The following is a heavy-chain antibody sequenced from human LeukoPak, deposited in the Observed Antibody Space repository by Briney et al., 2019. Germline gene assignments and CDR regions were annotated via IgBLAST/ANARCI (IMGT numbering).Heavy chain of an antibody. CDR2: ISGYNGNT. CDR1: GYTFTNHG. D-gene: IGHD4-17*01. V-gene: IGHV1-18*01. CDR3: ARDLSLGRHDDGEPFDS. Sequence: ASVKVSCKTSGYTFTNHGISWVRQAPGQGLEWMGWISGYNGNTNYVQKFRGRITMTTDTSTSTAYLQLRSLGSDDTALYYCARDLSLGRHDDGEPFDSWGQGTLVTVSS. J-gene: IGHJ4*02.